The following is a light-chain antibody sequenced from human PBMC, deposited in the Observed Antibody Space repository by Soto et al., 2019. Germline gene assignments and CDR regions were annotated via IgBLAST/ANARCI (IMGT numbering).Light chain of an antibody. V-gene: IGKV1-5*01. CDR1: QSISSW. J-gene: IGKJ1*01. CDR2: DAS. Sequence: DIQMTQSPSTLSASVGDRVTITCRASQSISSWLAWYQQKPGKAPKLLIYDASNLETGVPSRFSGSGSGTDFTFTISSLQPEDIATYYCQQYNSYSPWTFGQGTKVDIK. CDR3: QQYNSYSPWT.